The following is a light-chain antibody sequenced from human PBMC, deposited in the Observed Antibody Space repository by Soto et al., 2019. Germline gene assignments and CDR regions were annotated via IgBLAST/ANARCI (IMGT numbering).Light chain of an antibody. J-gene: IGLJ1*01. CDR1: SSDVGGYNY. Sequence: QSALTQPASVSGSPGQSLTISCAGTSSDVGGYNYVSWYQQHPGKAPKLLIYEVINRPSGVSNRFSGSKSGNTASLTISGLQAEDEADYYCSSYTTSGSYVFGPGTKVTVL. CDR2: EVI. CDR3: SSYTTSGSYV. V-gene: IGLV2-14*01.